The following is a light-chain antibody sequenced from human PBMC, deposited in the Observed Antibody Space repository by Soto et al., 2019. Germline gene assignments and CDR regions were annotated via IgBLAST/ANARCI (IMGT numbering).Light chain of an antibody. V-gene: IGKV4-1*01. CDR3: QQYESTPPT. CDR1: QSVLYSSNNKNY. CDR2: WAS. J-gene: IGKJ2*01. Sequence: DIVMTQSPDSLAVSLGERATINCKSSQSVLYSSNNKNYFAWYQQRPGQPPKLLIYWASTRESGVPDRFSGIGSRTDVTLTSTSLHAEDVAVYYCQQYESTPPTFGQGNKLEIK.